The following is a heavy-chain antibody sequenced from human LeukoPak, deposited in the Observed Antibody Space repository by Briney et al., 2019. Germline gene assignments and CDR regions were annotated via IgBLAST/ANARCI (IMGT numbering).Heavy chain of an antibody. J-gene: IGHJ4*02. D-gene: IGHD6-13*01. CDR1: GYTFTSYD. CDR3: ARPYSSSWDAGDY. CDR2: MNPNSGNT. V-gene: IGHV1-8*01. Sequence: ASVKVSCKASGYTFTSYDINWVRQATGQGLEWMGWMNPNSGNTGYAQKFQGRVTMTRNTSISTAYMELSRLRSDDTAVYYCARPYSSSWDAGDYWGQGTLVTVSS.